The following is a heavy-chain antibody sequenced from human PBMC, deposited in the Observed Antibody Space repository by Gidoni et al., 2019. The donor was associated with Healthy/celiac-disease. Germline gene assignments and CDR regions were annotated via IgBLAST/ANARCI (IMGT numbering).Heavy chain of an antibody. V-gene: IGHV3-21*01. Sequence: EVQLVESGGGLVKPGWSLRLSCAASGFTFSSYSMNWVRQAPGKGLAWVSSISSSSSYIYYADSVKGRFTISRDNAKNSLYLQMNSLRAEDTAVYYCVLGGYGMDVWGQGTTVTVSS. J-gene: IGHJ6*02. CDR2: ISSSSSYI. CDR3: VLGGYGMDV. CDR1: GFTFSSYS.